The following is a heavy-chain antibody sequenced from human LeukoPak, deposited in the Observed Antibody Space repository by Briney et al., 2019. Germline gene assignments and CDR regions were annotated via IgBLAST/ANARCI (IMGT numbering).Heavy chain of an antibody. V-gene: IGHV3-7*01. CDR2: VQPDGSAK. D-gene: IGHD6-19*01. J-gene: IGHJ1*01. Sequence: GGSLRLSCAASGFTFRSNWMNWVRQAPGKGLEWVAHVQPDGSAKIYADSVKGRFTISRDNAKDSVYLQMNSLRVEDTAVYYCARDFFGWSSLGHWGQGTLVTFSS. CDR1: GFTFRSNW. CDR3: ARDFFGWSSLGH.